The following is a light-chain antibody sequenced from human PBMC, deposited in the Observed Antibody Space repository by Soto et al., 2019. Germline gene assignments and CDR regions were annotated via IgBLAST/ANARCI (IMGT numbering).Light chain of an antibody. V-gene: IGKV3-15*01. Sequence: EIVMTQSPATLSMSPGERATISCRASQSVSSNLAWYQQKPGQPPRLLIYGASARATGIPARFSGSGSGTEFTRTISSLQSEDFAVYYCQQYTNWPPWTFGQGTRVEIK. CDR3: QQYTNWPPWT. CDR1: QSVSSN. CDR2: GAS. J-gene: IGKJ1*01.